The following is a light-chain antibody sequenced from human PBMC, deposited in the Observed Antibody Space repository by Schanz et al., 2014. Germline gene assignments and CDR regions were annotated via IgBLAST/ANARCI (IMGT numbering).Light chain of an antibody. Sequence: ENVLTQSPGTLSLSPGERATLSCRASQSVIGNSLAWYQQRPGQAPRILIYGASSRATGIPERFSGSGSGTEFTLTISRLEPEDFAVYYCQQRSNWPWTFGQGTKVEIK. J-gene: IGKJ1*01. CDR1: QSVIGNS. CDR3: QQRSNWPWT. V-gene: IGKV3D-20*02. CDR2: GAS.